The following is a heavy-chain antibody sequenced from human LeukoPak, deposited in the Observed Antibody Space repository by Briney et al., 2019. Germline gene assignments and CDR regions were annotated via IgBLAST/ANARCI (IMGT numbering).Heavy chain of an antibody. Sequence: GGSLRLSCAASGLTFSSYWMHWVRQAPGKGLVWVSRINSDGSSTSYADSVKGRFTISRDNAKDTLYLQMNSLRAEDAAVYYCASPMWDTAIHDYWGQGTLVTVSS. CDR2: INSDGSST. J-gene: IGHJ4*02. D-gene: IGHD5-18*01. CDR3: ASPMWDTAIHDY. V-gene: IGHV3-74*01. CDR1: GLTFSSYW.